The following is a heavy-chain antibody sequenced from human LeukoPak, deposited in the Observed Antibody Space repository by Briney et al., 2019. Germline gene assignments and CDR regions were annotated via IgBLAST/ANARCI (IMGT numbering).Heavy chain of an antibody. CDR3: ARDLRVLFPGAYYYYYMDV. J-gene: IGHJ6*03. CDR1: GGTFSSYA. D-gene: IGHD3-10*01. Sequence: GASVRVSCTASGGTFSSYAISWVRQAPGQGLEWMGGIIPIFGTANYAQKFQGRVTITADESTSTAYMELSSLRSEDTGVYYCARDLRVLFPGAYYYYYMDVWGKGTTVTVSS. V-gene: IGHV1-69*01. CDR2: IIPIFGTA.